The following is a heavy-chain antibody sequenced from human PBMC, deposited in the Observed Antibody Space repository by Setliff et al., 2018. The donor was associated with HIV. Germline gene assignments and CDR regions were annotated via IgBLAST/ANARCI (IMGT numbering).Heavy chain of an antibody. CDR1: GGSFSNYY. Sequence: SETLSLTCAVYGGSFSNYYWSWIRQPPGKGLEWIGEINHSGSTNYNPSLKSRVSISVDTSKTQFSLKLSSVTAADTAVYYCARHDMRHYDFWSGSPSHWFDPWGQGTLVTVSS. CDR2: INHSGST. J-gene: IGHJ5*02. CDR3: ARHDMRHYDFWSGSPSHWFDP. V-gene: IGHV4-34*01. D-gene: IGHD3-3*01.